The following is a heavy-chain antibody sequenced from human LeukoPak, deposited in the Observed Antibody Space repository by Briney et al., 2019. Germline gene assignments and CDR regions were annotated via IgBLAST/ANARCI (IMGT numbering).Heavy chain of an antibody. CDR2: IGTSGDT. D-gene: IGHD5-24*01. Sequence: GGSLRLSCAASGFTFSSYDMHWVRQATGKGLEWVSVIGTSGDTYYAGSVKGRFTISRDNAKSTLYLQLNSLRAEDTAVYYCARDFKDGHIWGQGTLVTVSS. CDR1: GFTFSSYD. CDR3: ARDFKDGHI. J-gene: IGHJ4*02. V-gene: IGHV3-13*04.